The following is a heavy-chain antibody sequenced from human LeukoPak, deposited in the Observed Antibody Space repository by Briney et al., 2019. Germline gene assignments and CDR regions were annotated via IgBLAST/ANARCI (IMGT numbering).Heavy chain of an antibody. D-gene: IGHD3-3*01. V-gene: IGHV3-74*01. CDR1: GFTFSSYW. CDR2: INSDGSST. Sequence: GGSLRLSCAASGFTFSSYWMHWVRQAPGKGLVWVSRINSDGSSTSYADSVKGRFTISRDNAKNTLYLQMNSLRAEDTAVYYCARDQEALEWLCTFDYWGQGTLVTVSS. J-gene: IGHJ4*02. CDR3: ARDQEALEWLCTFDY.